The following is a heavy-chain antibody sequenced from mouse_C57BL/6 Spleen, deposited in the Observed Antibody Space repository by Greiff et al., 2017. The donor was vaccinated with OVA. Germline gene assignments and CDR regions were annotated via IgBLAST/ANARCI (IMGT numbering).Heavy chain of an antibody. CDR3: AIPLYDGYYDAMDY. V-gene: IGHV1-74*01. Sequence: QVQLQPPGAALVKPGASVQVSCKSSGYTFTSSWMHWVQQRPGQGLEWIGRIHPSDSDTNYNQKFKGKATLTVDKSSSTAYMQLSSLTSEDSAVYDCAIPLYDGYYDAMDYWGQGTSVTVSS. CDR1: GYTFTSSW. CDR2: IHPSDSDT. D-gene: IGHD2-3*01. J-gene: IGHJ4*01.